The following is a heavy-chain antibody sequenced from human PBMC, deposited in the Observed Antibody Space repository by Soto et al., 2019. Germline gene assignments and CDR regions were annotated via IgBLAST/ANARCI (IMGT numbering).Heavy chain of an antibody. CDR2: ISQDGST. V-gene: IGHV4-34*01. Sequence: SETLSLTCAIYGGSLSGYYWSWLRQTPRKGLEWIGEISQDGSTFYNPSLRSRVIILVDTSKNQFSLKLSSVTAADTAVHYCARGRVTMVRGVIGIYNWFDPWGQGTLVTVS. CDR1: GGSLSGYY. CDR3: ARGRVTMVRGVIGIYNWFDP. D-gene: IGHD3-10*01. J-gene: IGHJ5*02.